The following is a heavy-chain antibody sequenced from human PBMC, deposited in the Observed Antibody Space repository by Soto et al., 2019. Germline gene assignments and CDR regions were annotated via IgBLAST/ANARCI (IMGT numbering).Heavy chain of an antibody. D-gene: IGHD1-7*01. CDR3: ARHGPTGRYKWNYEPRIAPDE. J-gene: IGHJ4*02. V-gene: IGHV5-51*01. CDR1: GYSFTSYW. CDR2: IYPGDSDT. Sequence: GESLKVSCKGSGYSFTSYWIGLVRPLPGKGLEWMGIIYPGDSDTRYSPSFQGQVTISADKSISTAYLQWSSLKASDTAMYYCARHGPTGRYKWNYEPRIAPDEWGQGTLVTGSS.